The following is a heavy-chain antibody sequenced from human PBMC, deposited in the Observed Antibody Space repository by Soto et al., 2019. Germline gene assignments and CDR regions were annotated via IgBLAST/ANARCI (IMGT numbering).Heavy chain of an antibody. CDR2: INAGDGST. J-gene: IGHJ6*02. D-gene: IGHD2-15*01. V-gene: IGHV1-3*01. CDR1: GYTFSDYA. CDR3: ARSSLVGRRDYYYGMDV. Sequence: QVQLVQSGAELKKPGASMKVSCKASGYTFSDYAMNWVRQAPGQGLEWMGWINAGDGSTKYSQKLEGRVTITGDTSAKTAYLELSSLRSEDTADYYCARSSLVGRRDYYYGMDVWGQGTTVTVSS.